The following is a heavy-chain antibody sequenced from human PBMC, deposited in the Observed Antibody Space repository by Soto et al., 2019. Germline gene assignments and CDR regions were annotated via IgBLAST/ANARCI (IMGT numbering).Heavy chain of an antibody. CDR1: GFTFSSYS. Sequence: GGSLRLSCAASGFTFSSYSMNWVRQAPGKGLEWVSSISSSSSYIYYADSVKGRFTISRDNAKNSLYLQMNSLRAEDTAVYYCARDYSPRVVVAEGAFDIWGQGTMVTVSS. CDR3: ARDYSPRVVVAEGAFDI. V-gene: IGHV3-21*01. D-gene: IGHD2-15*01. CDR2: ISSSSSYI. J-gene: IGHJ3*02.